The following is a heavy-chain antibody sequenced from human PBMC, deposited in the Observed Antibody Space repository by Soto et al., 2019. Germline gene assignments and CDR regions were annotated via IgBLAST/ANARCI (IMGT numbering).Heavy chain of an antibody. Sequence: QVQLQQWGAGLLKPSETLSLTCAVYGVSFSGYYWGWIRQPPGKGLEWIGEINHSGSTNYNTSLKSRVTISVDMSKNQFSLKLSSVTAADTALYYCARGGRKQLIPTPSSYKIAYWGQGTLVTVSS. CDR3: ARGGRKQLIPTPSSYKIAY. CDR2: INHSGST. J-gene: IGHJ4*02. CDR1: GVSFSGYY. V-gene: IGHV4-34*01. D-gene: IGHD6-13*01.